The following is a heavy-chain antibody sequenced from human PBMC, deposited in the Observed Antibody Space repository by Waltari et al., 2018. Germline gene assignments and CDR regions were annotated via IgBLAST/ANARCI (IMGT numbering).Heavy chain of an antibody. CDR1: GGSFSGYY. CDR3: ARDPSGYSPSVYYYYGMDV. J-gene: IGHJ6*02. Sequence: QVQLQQWGAGLLKPSETLSLTCAVYGGSFSGYYWSWIRQPPGKGLEWIGEINHSGSTNYNPSLKSRVTISVDTSKNQFSLKLSSVTAADTAVYYCARDPSGYSPSVYYYYGMDVWGQGTTVTVSS. V-gene: IGHV4-34*01. CDR2: INHSGST. D-gene: IGHD3-3*01.